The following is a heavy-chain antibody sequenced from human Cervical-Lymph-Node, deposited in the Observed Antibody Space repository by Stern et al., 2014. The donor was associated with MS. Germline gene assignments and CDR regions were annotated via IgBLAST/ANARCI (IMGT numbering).Heavy chain of an antibody. CDR2: IYPYDSDT. CDR3: ARHVQGFDY. V-gene: IGHV5-51*01. CDR1: GYSFTIYY. Sequence: MQLVQSGAEVKKPGESLKISCKLSGYSFTIYYIAWVRQMPGKGLEWMGVIYPYDSDTTYSPYFQGQVTISADTSITSAYRQWSSLRASDTAMYYCARHVQGFDYWGQGTLVTVSS. J-gene: IGHJ4*02.